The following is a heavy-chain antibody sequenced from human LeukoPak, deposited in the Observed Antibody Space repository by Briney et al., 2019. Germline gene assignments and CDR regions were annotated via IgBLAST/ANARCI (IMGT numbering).Heavy chain of an antibody. CDR2: INPNSGGT. Sequence: GASVKVSCKASGYTFTGYYMHRVRQAPGQGLEWMGWINPNSGGTNYAQKFQGRVTMTRDTSISTAYMELSRLRSDDTAVYYCARDRLLWFGELNWFDPWGQGTLVTVSS. CDR1: GYTFTGYY. D-gene: IGHD3-10*01. CDR3: ARDRLLWFGELNWFDP. V-gene: IGHV1-2*02. J-gene: IGHJ5*02.